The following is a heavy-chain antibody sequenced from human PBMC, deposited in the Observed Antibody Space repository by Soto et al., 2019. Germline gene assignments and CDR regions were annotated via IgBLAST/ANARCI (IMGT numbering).Heavy chain of an antibody. Sequence: QVNLVQSGAEVKKPGASVKVSCKGSGYAFTTYGITWVRQAPGQGLEWMGWISAHNGNTNYAQKLQGIVTVTRDTSTSTAYMELRSLRSDDTAVYYCARGRYGDYWGQGALVTVSS. CDR3: ARGRYGDY. CDR1: GYAFTTYG. J-gene: IGHJ4*02. CDR2: ISAHNGNT. V-gene: IGHV1-18*01. D-gene: IGHD1-1*01.